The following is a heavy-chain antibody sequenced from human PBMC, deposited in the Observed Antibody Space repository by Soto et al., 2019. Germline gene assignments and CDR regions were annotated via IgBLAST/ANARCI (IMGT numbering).Heavy chain of an antibody. Sequence: SQTLSLTCAISGDSVSSNSAAWNWIRQSPSRGLEWLGRTYYRSKWYNDYAVSVKSRITINPDTSKNQFSLQLNSVTPEDTAVYYCAREPLRCLEWLSRHDAFDIWGQGTMVTVSS. CDR2: TYYRSKWYN. CDR3: AREPLRCLEWLSRHDAFDI. CDR1: GDSVSSNSAA. J-gene: IGHJ3*02. D-gene: IGHD3-3*01. V-gene: IGHV6-1*01.